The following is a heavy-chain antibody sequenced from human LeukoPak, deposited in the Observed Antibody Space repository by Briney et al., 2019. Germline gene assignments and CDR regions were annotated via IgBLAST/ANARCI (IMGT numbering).Heavy chain of an antibody. CDR2: IKSKTDGRTT. D-gene: IGHD6-19*01. Sequence: PGGSLRLSCAASGFTFSNAWMSWVGQAPGKGLEWVGRIKSKTDGRTTDYAAPVKGRFTISRDDSKNTLYLQMNSLKTEDTAVYYCTTVRRAVAGPIDYWGQGTLVTVSS. CDR1: GFTFSNAW. J-gene: IGHJ4*02. V-gene: IGHV3-15*01. CDR3: TTVRRAVAGPIDY.